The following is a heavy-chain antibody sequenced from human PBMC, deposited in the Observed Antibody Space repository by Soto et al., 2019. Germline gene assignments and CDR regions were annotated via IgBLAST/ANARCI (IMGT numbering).Heavy chain of an antibody. CDR2: IYYSGST. D-gene: IGHD3-3*01. J-gene: IGHJ5*02. V-gene: IGHV4-59*01. CDR1: GGSISSYY. Sequence: PSETLSLTCTVSGGSISSYYWSWIRQPPGKGLEWIGYIYYSGSTNYNPSLKSRVTISVDTSKNQFSLKLSSVTAADTAVYYCARGLTSYYDFWSGYPNWFDPWGQGTLVTVPQ. CDR3: ARGLTSYYDFWSGYPNWFDP.